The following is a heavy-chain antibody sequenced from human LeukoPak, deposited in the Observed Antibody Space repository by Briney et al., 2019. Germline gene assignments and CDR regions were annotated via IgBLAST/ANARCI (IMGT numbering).Heavy chain of an antibody. J-gene: IGHJ6*03. Sequence: ASVKVSCKASGYTFTGYYMHWVRRAPGQGLEWMGWINPNSGGTNYAQKFQGRVTMTRDTSISTAYMELSRLRSDDTAVYYCARDRYCSSTSCYEYVRPPPYYYMDVWGKGTTVTVSS. CDR3: ARDRYCSSTSCYEYVRPPPYYYMDV. CDR2: INPNSGGT. CDR1: GYTFTGYY. V-gene: IGHV1-2*02. D-gene: IGHD2-2*01.